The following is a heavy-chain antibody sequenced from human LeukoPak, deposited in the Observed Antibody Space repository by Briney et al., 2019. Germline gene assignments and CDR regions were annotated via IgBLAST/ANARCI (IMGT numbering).Heavy chain of an antibody. CDR2: ISDDGSIK. Sequence: GGSLRLSCATSGFTFTKNGFHWVRQAPGKGLEWVAVISDDGSIKNYAASVKGRFTISRDNSKDTVNLQMNSLRAEDTAVYYCAKGPLSEWFGELLHMQHWGQGTLVTVSS. V-gene: IGHV3-30*12. D-gene: IGHD3-10*01. J-gene: IGHJ1*01. CDR1: GFTFTKNG. CDR3: AKGPLSEWFGELLHMQH.